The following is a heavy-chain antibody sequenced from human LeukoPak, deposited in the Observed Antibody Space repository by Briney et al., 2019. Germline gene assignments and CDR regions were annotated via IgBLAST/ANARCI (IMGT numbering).Heavy chain of an antibody. Sequence: GGSLRLSCRASGFSVDSVFMNWVRQPPGKGLEWVSFIMPGGHIDYTDSVKGRFIISRDSFKNTLSLQMNSLRVDDSAVYYCAKAWLYYNYYYGMDVWGQGTTVTVSS. CDR2: IMPGGHI. V-gene: IGHV3-66*01. CDR3: AKAWLYYNYYYGMDV. J-gene: IGHJ6*02. D-gene: IGHD3-9*01. CDR1: GFSVDSVF.